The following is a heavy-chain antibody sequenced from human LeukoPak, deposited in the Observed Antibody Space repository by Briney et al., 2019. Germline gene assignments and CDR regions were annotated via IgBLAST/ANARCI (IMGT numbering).Heavy chain of an antibody. V-gene: IGHV5-51*01. CDR3: ARQNIMATLDNVYNLNWYFDL. Sequence: GESLKISCKGSGYSFTTYWIAWVRQMPGKGLEWMGFVYPANSDTRYSPSFQGQVTISADKSISTAYLQWSSLKASDTAMYYCARQNIMATLDNVYNLNWYFDLWGRGTLVTVSS. J-gene: IGHJ2*01. CDR1: GYSFTTYW. CDR2: VYPANSDT. D-gene: IGHD5-24*01.